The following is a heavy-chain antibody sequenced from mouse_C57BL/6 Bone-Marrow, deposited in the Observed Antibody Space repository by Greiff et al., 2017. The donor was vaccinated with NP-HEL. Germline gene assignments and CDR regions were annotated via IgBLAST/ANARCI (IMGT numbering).Heavy chain of an antibody. CDR2: IYPRSGNT. D-gene: IGHD1-1*01. CDR1: GYTFTSYG. V-gene: IGHV1-81*01. CDR3: ARGYYGSSRSFLYYFDY. Sequence: VKLVESGAELARPGASVKLSCKASGYTFTSYGISWVKQRTGQGLEWIGEIYPRSGNTYYNEKVKGKATLTADKSSSTAYMELRSLTSEYSACYFCARGYYGSSRSFLYYFDYWGQGTTLTVSS. J-gene: IGHJ2*01.